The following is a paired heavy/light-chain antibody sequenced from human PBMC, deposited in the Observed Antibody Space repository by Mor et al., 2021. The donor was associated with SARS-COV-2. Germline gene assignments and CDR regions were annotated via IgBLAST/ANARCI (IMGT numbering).Heavy chain of an antibody. CDR1: ESTFRGFF. Sequence: EAQLLESGGGLVQTGGSLRLSCAASESTFRGFFMRWVRQAPGKGPESVTAIDENGGDTYYADSVKGRFTISRDNYNNMIFLQMNSLRVDDTALYYCATGHYGEWGQGTLVTVSS. V-gene: IGHV3-23*01. D-gene: IGHD3-10*01. CDR3: ATGHYGE. CDR2: IDENGGDT. J-gene: IGHJ4*02.
Light chain of an antibody. CDR2: DAS. CDR3: QQYSNWPGS. CDR1: QSVNNF. V-gene: IGKV3-11*01. J-gene: IGKJ2*03. Sequence: EIVLTQSPATLSLSPGERVTLSCRASQSVNNFLAWYQQKPGQVPRLLIYDASNRAAGFPARFSGSGSGTDFTLTISSLEPEDFAIYYCQQYSNWPGSFGQGTKLEIK.